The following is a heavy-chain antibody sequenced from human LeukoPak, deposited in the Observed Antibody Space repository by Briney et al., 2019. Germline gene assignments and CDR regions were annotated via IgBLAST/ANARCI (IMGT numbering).Heavy chain of an antibody. Sequence: GGSLRLSCAASGFTFSDYSMNWVRQAPGKGLEWVSYISFSVNTKYYGDSVKGRFAISRDNAKNSLYLHMDSLRAEDTAVYYCARGAYSSGWAYFDHWGQGTLVTVSS. CDR2: ISFSVNTK. D-gene: IGHD6-19*01. CDR3: ARGAYSSGWAYFDH. J-gene: IGHJ4*02. V-gene: IGHV3-48*04. CDR1: GFTFSDYS.